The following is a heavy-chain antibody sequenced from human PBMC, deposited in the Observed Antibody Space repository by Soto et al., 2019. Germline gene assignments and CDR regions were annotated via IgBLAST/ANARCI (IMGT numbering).Heavy chain of an antibody. CDR2: IIPIFGTA. CDR1: GGTFSSYA. V-gene: IGHV1-69*13. CDR3: ARDCREEWCIAARFDP. J-gene: IGHJ5*02. D-gene: IGHD6-6*01. Sequence: ASVKVSCKASGGTFSSYAISWVRQAPGQGLEWMGGIIPIFGTANYAQKFQGRVTITADESTSTAYMELSSLRSEDTAVYYCARDCREEWCIAARFDPWGQGTLVTVSS.